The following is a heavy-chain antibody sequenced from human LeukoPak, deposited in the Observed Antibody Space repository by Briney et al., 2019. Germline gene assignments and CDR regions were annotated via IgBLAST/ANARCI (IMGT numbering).Heavy chain of an antibody. CDR3: ASTYGGNSVFDY. V-gene: IGHV4-34*01. Sequence: SETLSLTCAVYGGSFSGYYWSWIRQPPGKGLEWIGEINHSGSTNYNPSLKSRVTISVDTSKNQFSLKLSSVTAADTAVYYCASTYGGNSVFDYWGQGTLVTDSS. CDR2: INHSGST. D-gene: IGHD4-23*01. CDR1: GGSFSGYY. J-gene: IGHJ4*02.